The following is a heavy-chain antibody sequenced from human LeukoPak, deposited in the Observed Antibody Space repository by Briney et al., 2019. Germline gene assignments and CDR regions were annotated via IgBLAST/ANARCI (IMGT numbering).Heavy chain of an antibody. CDR3: ARLVGATLFDY. Sequence: PWGSLRLSCAASGFTFSSYSMNWVRQAPGKGLEWVSSISSSSSYIYYADSVKGRFTISRDNAKNSLYLQMNSLRAEDTAVYYCARLVGATLFDYWGQGTLVTVSS. D-gene: IGHD1-26*01. J-gene: IGHJ4*02. CDR1: GFTFSSYS. V-gene: IGHV3-21*01. CDR2: ISSSSSYI.